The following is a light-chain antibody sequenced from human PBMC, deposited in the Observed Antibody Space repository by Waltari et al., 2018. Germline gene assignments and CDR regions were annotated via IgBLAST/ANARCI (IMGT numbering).Light chain of an antibody. CDR2: RAT. CDR3: QQSYSPPPT. J-gene: IGKJ1*01. Sequence: DIQMTQSPSSLAASVGDRVSITCRTSLSSSRFVNWYQQKPGKAPKLLIHRATNLQSGVPSRFSGSGSGTEFTLTITSLQREDLGTYYCQQSYSPPPTFGQGTKVE. V-gene: IGKV1-39*01. CDR1: LSSSRF.